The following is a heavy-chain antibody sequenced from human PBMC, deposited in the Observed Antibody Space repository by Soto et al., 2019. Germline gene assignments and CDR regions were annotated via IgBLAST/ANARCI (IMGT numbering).Heavy chain of an antibody. V-gene: IGHV4-59*01. D-gene: IGHD6-13*01. Sequence: PSETLSLTCTVSGGSISINYWTWILQPPWKGLEWIGYVYNSGSTNYNPSLKSRVTISEDTSKSQFSLKVNSMTAADTAVYYCARYRREAVAGYTLDNWGQGILVTVSS. CDR3: ARYRREAVAGYTLDN. J-gene: IGHJ4*02. CDR1: GGSISINY. CDR2: VYNSGST.